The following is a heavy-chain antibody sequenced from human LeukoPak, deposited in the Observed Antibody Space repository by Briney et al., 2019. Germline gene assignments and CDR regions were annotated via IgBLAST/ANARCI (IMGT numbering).Heavy chain of an antibody. J-gene: IGHJ4*02. CDR3: AGSSGWWAHDY. D-gene: IGHD6-19*01. V-gene: IGHV3-23*01. Sequence: GGSVRLPCAASGLTFTNYGMIWVRQAPGKGLEWVSSISGSGSDTYYADSVRGRFTISRDNSKNTLYVQMVSLRAEDTAMYYCAGSSGWWAHDYWGQGTLVTVSS. CDR1: GLTFTNYG. CDR2: ISGSGSDT.